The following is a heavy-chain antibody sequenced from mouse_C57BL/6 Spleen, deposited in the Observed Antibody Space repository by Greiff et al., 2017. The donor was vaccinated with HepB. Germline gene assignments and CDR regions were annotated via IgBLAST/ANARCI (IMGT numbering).Heavy chain of an antibody. CDR2: ISSGSSTI. D-gene: IGHD2-1*01. J-gene: IGHJ4*01. CDR3: ARHGNYVLYYALDY. Sequence: EVKLMESGGGLVKPGGSLKLSCAASGFTFSDYGMHWVRQAPEKGLEWVAYISSGSSTIYYADTVKGRFTISRDNAKNTLFLQMTSLRSEDTAMYYCARHGNYVLYYALDYWGQGTSVTVSS. CDR1: GFTFSDYG. V-gene: IGHV5-17*01.